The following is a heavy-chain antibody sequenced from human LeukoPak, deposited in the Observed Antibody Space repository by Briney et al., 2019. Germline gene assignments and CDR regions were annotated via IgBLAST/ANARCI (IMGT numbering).Heavy chain of an antibody. CDR2: MNPNSGNT. CDR3: ARHNYYDIPPYYYYYMDV. J-gene: IGHJ6*03. Sequence: ASVKVSCKASGYTFTSYDINWVRQATGQGLEWMGWMNPNSGNTGYAQKFQGRVTMTRNTSISTAYMELSSLRSEDKAVYYCARHNYYDIPPYYYYYMDVWGKGTTVTVSS. CDR1: GYTFTSYD. V-gene: IGHV1-8*01. D-gene: IGHD3-22*01.